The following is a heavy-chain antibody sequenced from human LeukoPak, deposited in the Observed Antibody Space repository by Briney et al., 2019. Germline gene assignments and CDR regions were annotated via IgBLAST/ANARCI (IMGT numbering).Heavy chain of an antibody. Sequence: SETLSLTCAVYGGSFSGYYWSWIRQPPGKGLEWIGEINHSGSTNYNPSLKSRVTISVDTSKNQFSLKLSSVTAADTAVYYCARATYYDYVWGSHRYTYYFDYWGQGTLVTVSS. CDR2: INHSGST. CDR1: GGSFSGYY. CDR3: ARATYYDYVWGSHRYTYYFDY. D-gene: IGHD3-16*02. J-gene: IGHJ4*02. V-gene: IGHV4-34*01.